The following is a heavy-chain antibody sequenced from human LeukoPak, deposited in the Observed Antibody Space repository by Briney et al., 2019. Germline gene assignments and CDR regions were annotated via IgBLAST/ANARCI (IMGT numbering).Heavy chain of an antibody. Sequence: KPSETLSLTCTVSGGSISSSSYYWGWIRQPPGKGLEWIGTIYYSGSTYYNPSLKSRVTISVDTSKNQFSLKLSSVTATDTAVYYCARHYGQYGGVSYLNYWGQGTLVTVSS. CDR1: GGSISSSSYY. V-gene: IGHV4-39*01. D-gene: IGHD4-23*01. CDR3: ARHYGQYGGVSYLNY. CDR2: IYYSGST. J-gene: IGHJ4*02.